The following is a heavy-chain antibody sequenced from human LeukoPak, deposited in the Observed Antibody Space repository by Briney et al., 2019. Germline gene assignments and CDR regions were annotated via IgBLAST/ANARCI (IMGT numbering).Heavy chain of an antibody. V-gene: IGHV5-51*01. J-gene: IGHJ5*02. CDR2: IFSGDSHP. CDR1: GDIFISYW. CDR3: ARRPLHSQNWLAP. Sequence: GGSLQISFKGSGDIFISYWVAWVRQLPGKGREGLGIIFSGDSHPRYRPSIHGQLPISLHRSLSTAYLQWSSLKASHTAIYYCARRPLHSQNWLAPWGQGPLVTVSS.